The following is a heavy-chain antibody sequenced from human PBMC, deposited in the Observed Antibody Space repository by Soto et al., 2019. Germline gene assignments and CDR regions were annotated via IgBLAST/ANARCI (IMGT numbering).Heavy chain of an antibody. CDR3: ARDFTTAGTPGDGFDH. V-gene: IGHV3-74*01. D-gene: IGHD3-22*01. Sequence: GGSLRLSCAASGFTFRSYWMHWVRQTPGKGLVWVARINEDGRITSYADSVKGRFTISRDNAKNTLYLQMNSLTVEDTAVYYCARDFTTAGTPGDGFDHWGQGTQVTVSS. CDR1: GFTFRSYW. CDR2: INEDGRIT. J-gene: IGHJ4*02.